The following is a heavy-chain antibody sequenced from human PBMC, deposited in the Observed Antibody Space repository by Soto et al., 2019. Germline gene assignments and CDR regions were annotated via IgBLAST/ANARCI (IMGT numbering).Heavy chain of an antibody. J-gene: IGHJ4*02. CDR3: AIWGNWKVADY. CDR1: GFTFGSHG. D-gene: IGHD1-1*01. V-gene: IGHV3-33*01. Sequence: GGSLRLSCAASGFTFGSHGMHWVRQAPGKGLEWVAVIWYDGSDKYYADSVKGRFTNSRDNAKNTLYLQINSLRAEDTAVYYCAIWGNWKVADYWGQGTLVTVSS. CDR2: IWYDGSDK.